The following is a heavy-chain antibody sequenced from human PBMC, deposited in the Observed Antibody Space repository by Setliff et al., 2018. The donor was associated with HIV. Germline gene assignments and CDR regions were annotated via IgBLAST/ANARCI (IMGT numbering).Heavy chain of an antibody. V-gene: IGHV4-59*08. J-gene: IGHJ4*02. CDR1: GGSISNYY. Sequence: PSETLSLTCTVSGGSISNYYWSWIRQPPGKGLGWVGCGYYSGITHYDPSLKSRVSISVDASKNQFSLRLNSVTVADTAVYFCAGSSRGSLRDLDYWGPGTLVTVSS. D-gene: IGHD2-21*02. CDR2: GYYSGIT. CDR3: AGSSRGSLRDLDY.